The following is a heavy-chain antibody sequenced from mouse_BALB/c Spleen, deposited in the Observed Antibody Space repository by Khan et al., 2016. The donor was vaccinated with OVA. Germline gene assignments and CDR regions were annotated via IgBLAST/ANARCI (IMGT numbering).Heavy chain of an antibody. J-gene: IGHJ3*01. CDR1: GYSFTTYY. CDR2: IDPFNGGN. D-gene: IGHD3-3*01. CDR3: ARGTFDF. Sequence: VQLQQSGPELMKPGASVKISCKASGYSFTTYYMHWVKQSHGKSLEWIGYIDPFNGGNDYNQKFKGKAKLTVAKSSSTAYMHLSSMTSGDSAVYYCARGTFDFWGQGTLVTVSA. V-gene: IGHV1-34*01.